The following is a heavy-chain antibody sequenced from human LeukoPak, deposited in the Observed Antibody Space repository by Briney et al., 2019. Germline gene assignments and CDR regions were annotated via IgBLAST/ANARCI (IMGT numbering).Heavy chain of an antibody. CDR2: INHSGST. CDR1: GGSFSGYY. D-gene: IGHD3-22*01. J-gene: IGHJ4*02. V-gene: IGHV4-34*01. CDR3: ARSQGNYYVSSGYYS. Sequence: SETLSLTCAVYGGSFSGYYWSWIRQPPGKGLEWIGEINHSGSTNYNPSLKSRVTISVDTSKNQFSLKLSSVTAADTAVYYCARSQGNYYVSSGYYSWGQGTLVTVSS.